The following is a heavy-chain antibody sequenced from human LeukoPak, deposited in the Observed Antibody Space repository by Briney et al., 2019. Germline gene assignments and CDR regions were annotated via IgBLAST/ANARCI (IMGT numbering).Heavy chain of an antibody. CDR3: ARHLAAARGGWFDP. Sequence: SETLSLTCTVSGRSISNYYWSWIRQPPGKGLEWIGYIYYSGSTNYNPSLKSRVTISVDTSKNQFSLKLSSVTAADTAVYYCARHLAAARGGWFDPWGQGTLVTVSS. D-gene: IGHD6-13*01. J-gene: IGHJ5*02. CDR1: GRSISNYY. V-gene: IGHV4-59*08. CDR2: IYYSGST.